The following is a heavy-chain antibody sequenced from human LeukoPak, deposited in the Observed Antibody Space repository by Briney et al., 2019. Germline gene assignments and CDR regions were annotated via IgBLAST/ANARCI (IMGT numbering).Heavy chain of an antibody. CDR3: ARDLAYCGGDCYFPHYWYFDL. CDR2: TYYNSKWYT. V-gene: IGHV6-1*01. D-gene: IGHD2-21*02. CDR1: GDSVSTASNA. Sequence: SQTPSLTCAISGDSVSTASNAWYWIRQSPSRGLEWLGRTYYNSKWYTDYAVSVSGRTTINPDTSRNQLSLQLSFVTPEDTAVYYCARDLAYCGGDCYFPHYWYFDLWGRGTLVTVSS. J-gene: IGHJ2*01.